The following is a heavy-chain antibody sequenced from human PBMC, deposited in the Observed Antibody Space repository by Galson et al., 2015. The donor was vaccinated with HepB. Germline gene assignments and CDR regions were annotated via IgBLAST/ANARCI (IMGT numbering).Heavy chain of an antibody. J-gene: IGHJ4*02. CDR1: GFTFSSYA. CDR3: AKFMIHPGWLVLAYDY. D-gene: IGHD6-19*01. V-gene: IGHV3-23*01. Sequence: SLRLSCAASGFTFSSYAMSWVRQAPGKGLEWVSAISGSGGSTYYADSVKGRFTISRDNSKNTLYLQMNSLRAEDTAVYYCAKFMIHPGWLVLAYDYWGQGTLVTVSS. CDR2: ISGSGGST.